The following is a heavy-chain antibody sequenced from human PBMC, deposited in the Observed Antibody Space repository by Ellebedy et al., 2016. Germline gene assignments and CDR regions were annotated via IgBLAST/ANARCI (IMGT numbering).Heavy chain of an antibody. V-gene: IGHV5-51*01. CDR1: GYSFTSYW. J-gene: IGHJ5*02. D-gene: IGHD3-22*01. Sequence: GESLKISXKGSGYSFTSYWIGWVRQMPGKGLEWMGIIYPGDSDTRYSPSFQGQVTISADKSISTAYLQWSSLKASDTAMYYCARGDYYDSSGYYQYNWFDPWGQGTLVTVSS. CDR3: ARGDYYDSSGYYQYNWFDP. CDR2: IYPGDSDT.